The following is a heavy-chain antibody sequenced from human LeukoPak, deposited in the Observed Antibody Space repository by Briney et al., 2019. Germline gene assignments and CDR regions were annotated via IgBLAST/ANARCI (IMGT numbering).Heavy chain of an antibody. D-gene: IGHD6-13*01. CDR2: ISYDGSNK. V-gene: IGHV3-30-3*01. CDR3: ARDSPGQQCD. CDR1: GFTFSSYA. Sequence: GGSLRLSCAASGFTFSSYAMHWVRQAPGKGLEWVAVISYDGSNKYYADSVKGRFTISRDNAKNSLYLQMNSLRAEDTAVYYCARDSPGQQCDWGQGTLVTVSS. J-gene: IGHJ4*02.